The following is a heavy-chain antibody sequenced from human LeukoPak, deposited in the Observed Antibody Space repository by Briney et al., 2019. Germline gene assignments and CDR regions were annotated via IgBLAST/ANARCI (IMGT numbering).Heavy chain of an antibody. CDR3: AKDLGLRGDLDAFDI. CDR2: ISYDGSNK. Sequence: GGSLRLSCAASGFTFSSYWMSWVRQAPGKGLEWVAVISYDGSNKYYADSVKGRFTISRDNSKNTLYLQMNSLRAEDTAVYYCAKDLGLRGDLDAFDIWGQGTMVTVS. J-gene: IGHJ3*02. V-gene: IGHV3-30*18. D-gene: IGHD3-3*01. CDR1: GFTFSSYW.